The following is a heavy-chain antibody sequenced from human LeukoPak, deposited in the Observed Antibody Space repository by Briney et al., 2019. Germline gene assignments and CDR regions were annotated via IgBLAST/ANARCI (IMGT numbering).Heavy chain of an antibody. CDR2: ISSSSSYI. Sequence: GGSLRLSCAASGVTFSSYTMNWVRQAPGKGLEWVSSISSSSSYIYYADSVKGRFTISRDNAKNSLYLQMNSLRAEDTAVYYCARDPTSYGSGPYYFDYWGHGTLVTVSS. CDR3: ARDPTSYGSGPYYFDY. J-gene: IGHJ4*01. CDR1: GVTFSSYT. D-gene: IGHD3-10*01. V-gene: IGHV3-21*01.